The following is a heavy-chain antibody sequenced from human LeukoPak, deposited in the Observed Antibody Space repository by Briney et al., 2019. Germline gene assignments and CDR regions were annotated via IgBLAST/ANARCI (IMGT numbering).Heavy chain of an antibody. D-gene: IGHD2-15*01. CDR1: GFTFSSYW. J-gene: IGHJ6*04. Sequence: GGSLRLSCAASGFTFSSYWMSWVRQAPGKGLEWVANIKQDGSEKYYVDSVKGRFTISRDNAKNSLYLKMNSLRAEDTAVYYCARVRDIVVVVAATHVYYYGMDVWGKGTTVTVSS. CDR3: ARVRDIVVVVAATHVYYYGMDV. V-gene: IGHV3-7*03. CDR2: IKQDGSEK.